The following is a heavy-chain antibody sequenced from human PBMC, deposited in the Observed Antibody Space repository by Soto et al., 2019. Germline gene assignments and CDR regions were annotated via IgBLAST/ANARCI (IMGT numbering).Heavy chain of an antibody. CDR3: ARNEDGGEGVGVVMTGV. J-gene: IGHJ4*02. CDR2: INHSGST. CDR1: GGSFSGYY. D-gene: IGHD3-3*01. Sequence: QVQLQQWGAGLLEPSETLSLTCAVYGGSFSGYYWTWIRQPPGKGLEWIGEINHSGSTNCNPSLKSRVTISVDSSKNQFSLKLSSVTAADTAVYYCARNEDGGEGVGVVMTGVWGQGTLVTVSS. V-gene: IGHV4-34*01.